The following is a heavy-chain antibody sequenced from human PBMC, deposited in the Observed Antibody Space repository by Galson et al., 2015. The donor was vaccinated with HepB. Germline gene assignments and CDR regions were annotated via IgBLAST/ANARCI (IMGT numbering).Heavy chain of an antibody. Sequence: SLRLSCAASGFTFTRAWMRWVRQAPGKGLEWVGRIRSNTDGGTTEYAAPVKDRFILSRDDSKATLYLQMNSLKIEDTAVYYCTTAGATVDTGGAFDLWGQGTMVTVSS. CDR1: GFTFTRAW. CDR3: TTAGATVDTGGAFDL. V-gene: IGHV3-15*01. D-gene: IGHD5-18*01. CDR2: IRSNTDGGTT. J-gene: IGHJ3*01.